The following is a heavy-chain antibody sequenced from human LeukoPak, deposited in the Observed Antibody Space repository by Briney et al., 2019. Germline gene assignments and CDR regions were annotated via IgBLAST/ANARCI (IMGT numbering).Heavy chain of an antibody. J-gene: IGHJ5*02. D-gene: IGHD3-10*01. V-gene: IGHV3-11*05. CDR1: GFTFSDYS. Sequence: PGGSLRLSCAASGFTFSDYSMSWIRQAPGKGLEWVSYISTSSSYTNYADSVKGQFTISRDNAKNSLYLQMNSLRAEDTAVYYCARDRYYASGSYNWFDPWGQGTLVTVSS. CDR2: ISTSSSYT. CDR3: ARDRYYASGSYNWFDP.